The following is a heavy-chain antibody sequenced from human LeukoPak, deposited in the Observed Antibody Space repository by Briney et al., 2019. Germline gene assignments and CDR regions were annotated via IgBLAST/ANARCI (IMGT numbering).Heavy chain of an antibody. CDR1: GFTFSNAW. CDR2: IKSKTDGGTT. J-gene: IGHJ4*02. V-gene: IGHV3-15*01. CDR3: TTDWYYYDSSGYYPIDY. Sequence: GGSLRLSXAASGFTFSNAWMSWVSQAPGKGLERVGRIKSKTDGGTTDYAAPVKGRFTISRDDSKNTLYLQMNSLKTEDTAVYYCTTDWYYYDSSGYYPIDYWGQGTLVTVSS. D-gene: IGHD3-22*01.